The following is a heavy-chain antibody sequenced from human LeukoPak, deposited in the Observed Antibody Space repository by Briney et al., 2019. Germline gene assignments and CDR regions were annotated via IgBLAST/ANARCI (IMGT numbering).Heavy chain of an antibody. V-gene: IGHV4-59*01. CDR3: ARYHRGSYYFDY. CDR1: GGSISSYY. D-gene: IGHD1-26*01. Sequence: SETLSLTCTVSGGSISSYYWSWIRQPPGKGLEWLGYIYYSGSINYNPSLKGRVTISVDTSKNQLSLKLSSVTAADTAVYYCARYHRGSYYFDYWGQGTLVTVSS. CDR2: IYYSGSI. J-gene: IGHJ4*02.